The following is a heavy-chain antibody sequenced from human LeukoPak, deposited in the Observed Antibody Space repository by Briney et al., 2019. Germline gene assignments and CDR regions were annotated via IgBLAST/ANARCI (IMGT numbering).Heavy chain of an antibody. CDR2: IYPGDSDT. J-gene: IGHJ4*02. CDR3: AWVYSSSWSYYHY. CDR1: GYSFTSYW. V-gene: IGHV5-51*01. Sequence: GESLKISCKGSGYSFTSYWIGWVRQMPGKGLEWMGIIYPGDSDTRYSPSFQGQVTISAVKSISTAYLQWSSLKASDTAMYYCAWVYSSSWSYYHYWGQGTLVTVSS. D-gene: IGHD6-13*01.